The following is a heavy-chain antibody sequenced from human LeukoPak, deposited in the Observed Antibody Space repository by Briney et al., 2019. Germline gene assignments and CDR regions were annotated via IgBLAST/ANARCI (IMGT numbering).Heavy chain of an antibody. Sequence: GGSLRLSCAASGFTFSNAWMSWVRQAPGKGLEWVSSISSSSSYIYYADSVKGRFTISRDNPKNSLYLQMNSLRAEDTAVYYCASSTSAVNWGQGTLVTVSS. CDR3: ASSTSAVN. V-gene: IGHV3-21*01. J-gene: IGHJ1*01. CDR1: GFTFSNAW. D-gene: IGHD6-19*01. CDR2: ISSSSSYI.